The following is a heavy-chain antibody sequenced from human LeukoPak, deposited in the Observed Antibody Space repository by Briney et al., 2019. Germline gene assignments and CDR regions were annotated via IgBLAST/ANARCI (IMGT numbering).Heavy chain of an antibody. CDR2: IYPGDSDT. CDR3: ARGHDYGEYGPNWFDP. J-gene: IGHJ5*02. D-gene: IGHD4-17*01. V-gene: IGHV5-51*01. CDR1: GYSFTSYW. Sequence: GESLKISCKGSGYSFTSYWIGWVRQMPGEGLEWMGIIYPGDSDTRYSPSFQGQVTISADKSISTAYLQWSSLKASDTAMYYCARGHDYGEYGPNWFDPWGQGTLVTVSS.